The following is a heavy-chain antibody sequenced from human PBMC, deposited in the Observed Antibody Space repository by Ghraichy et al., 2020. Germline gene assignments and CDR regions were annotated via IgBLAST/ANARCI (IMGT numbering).Heavy chain of an antibody. CDR3: ARGEVVPAGLYYYYMDV. D-gene: IGHD2-2*01. J-gene: IGHJ6*03. CDR2: INHSGST. Sequence: SETLSLTCAVYGGSFSGYYWSWIRQPPGKGLEWIGEINHSGSTNYNPSLKSRVTISVDTSKNQFSLKLSSVTAADTAVYYCARGEVVPAGLYYYYMDVWGKGTTVTVSS. V-gene: IGHV4-34*01. CDR1: GGSFSGYY.